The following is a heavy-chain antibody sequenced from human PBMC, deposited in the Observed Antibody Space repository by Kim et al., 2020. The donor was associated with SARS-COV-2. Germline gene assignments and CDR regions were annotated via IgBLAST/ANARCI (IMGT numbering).Heavy chain of an antibody. CDR1: GFTFSSYG. J-gene: IGHJ6*02. D-gene: IGHD4-17*01. Sequence: GGSLRLSCAASGFTFSSYGMHWVRQAPGKGLEWVAVISYDVSNKYYADSVKGRFTISRDNSKNTLYLQMNSLRAEDTAVYYCARGGLYGDYFGSPYYYGMDVWGQGTTVTVSS. CDR2: ISYDVSNK. V-gene: IGHV3-33*05. CDR3: ARGGLYGDYFGSPYYYGMDV.